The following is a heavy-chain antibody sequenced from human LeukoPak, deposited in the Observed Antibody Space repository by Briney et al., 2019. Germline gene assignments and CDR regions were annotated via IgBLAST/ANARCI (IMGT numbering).Heavy chain of an antibody. Sequence: ASVKVSCKASGYTFTGYYMHWVRQAPGQGLEWMGWINPNSGGTNYAQKFQGRVTMTRDTSISTAYIELSRLRSDDTAVYYCARRSVSGSPDAFDIWGQGTMVTVSS. D-gene: IGHD1-26*01. J-gene: IGHJ3*02. CDR1: GYTFTGYY. CDR2: INPNSGGT. V-gene: IGHV1-2*02. CDR3: ARRSVSGSPDAFDI.